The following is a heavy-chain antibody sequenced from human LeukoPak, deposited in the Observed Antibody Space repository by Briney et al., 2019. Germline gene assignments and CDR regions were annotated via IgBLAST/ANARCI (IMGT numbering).Heavy chain of an antibody. D-gene: IGHD6-19*01. J-gene: IGHJ6*02. Sequence: ASVKVSCKASGYTFTSYYLHWVRQAPGQGLEWMGIINPSSDSTKYAQKFQGRVTITADKSTSTAYMELSSLRSEDTAVYYCARDPTIAVADYYYGMDVWGQGTTVTVSS. CDR1: GYTFTSYY. V-gene: IGHV1-46*01. CDR3: ARDPTIAVADYYYGMDV. CDR2: INPSSDST.